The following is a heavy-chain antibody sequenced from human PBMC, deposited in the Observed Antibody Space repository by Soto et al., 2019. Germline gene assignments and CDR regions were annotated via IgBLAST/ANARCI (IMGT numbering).Heavy chain of an antibody. D-gene: IGHD2-21*01. CDR1: GYRFVDYY. CDR3: ARVHCGGDCRPGEWFYYYGMDA. V-gene: IGHV1-46*01. Sequence: ASVKVSCKASGYRFVDYYIHWVRQAPGQGLEWMGIISPKGGESKHAQKFQGRVTMTMDTSTSTVYMDLRSLTSEDTAVYYCARVHCGGDCRPGEWFYYYGMDAWGQGTTVTVSS. J-gene: IGHJ6*02. CDR2: ISPKGGES.